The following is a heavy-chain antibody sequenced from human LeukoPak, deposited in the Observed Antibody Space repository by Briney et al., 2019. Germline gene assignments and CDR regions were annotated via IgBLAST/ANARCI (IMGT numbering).Heavy chain of an antibody. J-gene: IGHJ4*02. CDR2: IDPNSGGT. CDR3: ARVGTTVTTDFDY. Sequence: ASVKVSCKASGYTFTGYYMHWVRQAPGQGLDWMGWIDPNSGGTNYAQKFQGRVTMTRDTSISTAYMELSRLRSDDTAVYYCARVGTTVTTDFDYWGPGTLVTVSS. V-gene: IGHV1-2*02. CDR1: GYTFTGYY. D-gene: IGHD4-17*01.